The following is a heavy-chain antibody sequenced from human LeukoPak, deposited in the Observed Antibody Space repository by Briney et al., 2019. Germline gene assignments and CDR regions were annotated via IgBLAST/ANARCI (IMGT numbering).Heavy chain of an antibody. V-gene: IGHV4-61*01. CDR2: IYYSGST. CDR1: GGSVSSGSYY. D-gene: IGHD4-17*01. Sequence: SETLSLTCIVSGGSVSSGSYYWNWIRQPPGKGLEWIGYIYYSGSTYYNPSLKSRVTISIDKSKNQLSLKLSSVTAADTAVYYCARDPYGDYNGLWYFDYWGQGTLVTVSS. J-gene: IGHJ4*02. CDR3: ARDPYGDYNGLWYFDY.